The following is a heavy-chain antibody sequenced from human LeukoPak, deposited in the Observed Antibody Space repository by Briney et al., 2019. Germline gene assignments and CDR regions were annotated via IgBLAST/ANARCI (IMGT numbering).Heavy chain of an antibody. CDR3: ARHAEYDILTSYYTLANWFDP. CDR1: GGSISSSSYS. V-gene: IGHV4-39*01. J-gene: IGHJ5*02. Sequence: PSETLSLTCTVSGGSISSSSYSWGWIRQPPGKGLEWIGSIYYSGSTYYNPSLKSRVTISVDTSKNQFSLKLSSVTAADTAVYYCARHAEYDILTSYYTLANWFDPWGQGTLVTVSS. CDR2: IYYSGST. D-gene: IGHD3-9*01.